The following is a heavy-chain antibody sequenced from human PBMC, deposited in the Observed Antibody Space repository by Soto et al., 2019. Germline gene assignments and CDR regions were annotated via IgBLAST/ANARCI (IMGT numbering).Heavy chain of an antibody. CDR3: ARVQRTVAGIVRPLDY. CDR1: GGSIISSNW. CDR2: IYHSGST. J-gene: IGHJ4*02. V-gene: IGHV4-4*02. D-gene: IGHD6-19*01. Sequence: SETLSLTCAVSGGSIISSNWWSFVRQPPGKGLEWIGEIYHSGSTNYNPSLKSRVTISVDKSKNQFSLKLSSVTAADTAVYYCARVQRTVAGIVRPLDYWGQGTLVTVSS.